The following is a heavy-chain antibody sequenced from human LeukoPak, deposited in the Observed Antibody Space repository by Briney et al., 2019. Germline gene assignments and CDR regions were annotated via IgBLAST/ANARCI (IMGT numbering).Heavy chain of an antibody. Sequence: SETLSLTCAVSGVSISSSNWWSWVRQPPGKGLEWIGEIYHSGSTNYNPSLKSRVTISVDKSKNQFFLKLSSVTAADTAVYYCARDATTVTPYWYFDLWGRGTLVTVSS. CDR2: IYHSGST. D-gene: IGHD4-17*01. CDR1: GVSISSSNW. CDR3: ARDATTVTPYWYFDL. V-gene: IGHV4-4*02. J-gene: IGHJ2*01.